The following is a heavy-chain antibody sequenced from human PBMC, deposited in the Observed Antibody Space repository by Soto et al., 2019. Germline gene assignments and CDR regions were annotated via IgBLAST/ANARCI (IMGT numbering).Heavy chain of an antibody. Sequence: ASVKVSCKASGYTFTSYYMHWVRQAPGQGLEWMGIINPSGGSTSYAQKFQGRVTITRDTSASTAYMELSRLRSEDTAVYYCARDLGGWPDYWGQGTLVTVSS. V-gene: IGHV1-46*01. CDR2: INPSGGST. CDR1: GYTFTSYY. J-gene: IGHJ4*02. CDR3: ARDLGGWPDY. D-gene: IGHD2-15*01.